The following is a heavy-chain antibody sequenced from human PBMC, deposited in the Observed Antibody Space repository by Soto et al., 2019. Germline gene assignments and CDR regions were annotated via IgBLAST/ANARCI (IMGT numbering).Heavy chain of an antibody. V-gene: IGHV3-48*03. CDR3: ASKDSSAYYYAVDY. CDR1: GFTFSSYE. D-gene: IGHD3-22*01. CDR2: ISSSGSTI. J-gene: IGHJ4*02. Sequence: GGSLRLSCAASGFTFSSYEMNWVRQAPGKGLEWVSYISSSGSTIYYADSVKGRFTISRDNAKNSLYLQMNSLRAEDTAVYYCASKDSSAYYYAVDYWGQGTLVTVSS.